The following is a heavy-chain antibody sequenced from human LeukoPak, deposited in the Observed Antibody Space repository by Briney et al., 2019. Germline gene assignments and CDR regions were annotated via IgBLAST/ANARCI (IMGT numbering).Heavy chain of an antibody. Sequence: SETLSLTCTVSGVSISDYYWSWIRQPPGKGLEWIGEINHSGSTNYNPSLKSRVTISVDTSKNQFSLKLSSVTAADTAVYYCARVQRYYYYYYMDVWGKGTTVTVSS. V-gene: IGHV4-34*01. CDR3: ARVQRYYYYYYMDV. J-gene: IGHJ6*03. CDR1: GVSISDYY. CDR2: INHSGST. D-gene: IGHD1-1*01.